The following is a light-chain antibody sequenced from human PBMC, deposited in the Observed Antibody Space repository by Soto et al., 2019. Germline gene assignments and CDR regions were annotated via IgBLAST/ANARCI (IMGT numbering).Light chain of an antibody. CDR1: QSLLHSNGYNY. CDR2: VAS. Sequence: DIVMTQSPLSLPVTPGEPASISFRSSQSLLHSNGYNYLDWYLQKPGQSPQLLIYVASYRASGVPERFSGSGSGTDFTLKISRVEAEDVGVYYCMQALQTPLTFGGGTKVDIK. CDR3: MQALQTPLT. J-gene: IGKJ4*01. V-gene: IGKV2-28*01.